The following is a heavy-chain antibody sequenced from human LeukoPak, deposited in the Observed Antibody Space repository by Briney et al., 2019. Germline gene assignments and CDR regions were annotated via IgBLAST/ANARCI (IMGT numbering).Heavy chain of an antibody. CDR1: GFTFSSYW. V-gene: IGHV3-7*01. CDR2: IKQDGSEK. D-gene: IGHD1-26*01. Sequence: GGSLRLSCAASGFTFSSYWMSWVRQAPGKGLEWVANIKQDGSEKYYVDSVKGRFTISRDNAKNSLYLQMNSLRAEDTAVYYCRVRGEWELLRRGDFDYWGQGTLVTVSS. CDR3: RVRGEWELLRRGDFDY. J-gene: IGHJ4*02.